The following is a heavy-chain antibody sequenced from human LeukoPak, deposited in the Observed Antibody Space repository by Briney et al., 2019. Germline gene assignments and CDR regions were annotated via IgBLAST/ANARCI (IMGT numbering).Heavy chain of an antibody. CDR3: AKDFEAEVGIVPYYDYYMDV. J-gene: IGHJ6*03. Sequence: GGSLRLSCAASGFTFSSYWMSWVRQAPGKGLEWVAFMRYDGSNRYYADSVKGRFTISRDNSKDTLYLQMNSLRDEDTAVYYCAKDFEAEVGIVPYYDYYMDVWGKGTTVTVSS. CDR1: GFTFSSYW. D-gene: IGHD1-26*01. CDR2: MRYDGSNR. V-gene: IGHV3-30*02.